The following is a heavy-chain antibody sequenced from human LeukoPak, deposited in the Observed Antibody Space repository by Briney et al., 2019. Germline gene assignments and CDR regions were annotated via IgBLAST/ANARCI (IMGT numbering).Heavy chain of an antibody. CDR2: ISPYHGIT. D-gene: IGHD2-21*02. V-gene: IGHV1-18*01. CDR3: ASVTGFDAFDI. CDR1: AYTLSNYG. Sequence: GASVKVSCKASAYTLSNYGITWVRQAPGQGLEWMGWISPYHGITNYAQKFQGRVTVTTDTSSTTAYMELRSLRSDDTALYYCASVTGFDAFDIWGQGTMVTVSS. J-gene: IGHJ3*02.